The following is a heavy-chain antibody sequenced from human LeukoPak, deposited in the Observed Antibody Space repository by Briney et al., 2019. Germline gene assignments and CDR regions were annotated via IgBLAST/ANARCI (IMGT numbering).Heavy chain of an antibody. CDR1: GFTLSSYS. J-gene: IGHJ1*01. D-gene: IGHD3-10*01. CDR3: ARDRLDGKSYH. CDR2: ISSTSSTI. V-gene: IGHV3-48*01. Sequence: PGGSLRLSCAASGFTLSSYSMNWVRQAPGKGLEWVSYISSTSSTIYYADSVKGRFTISRDNAKNSLYLQMNSLRAEDTAVYYCARDRLDGKSYHWGQGTLVTVSS.